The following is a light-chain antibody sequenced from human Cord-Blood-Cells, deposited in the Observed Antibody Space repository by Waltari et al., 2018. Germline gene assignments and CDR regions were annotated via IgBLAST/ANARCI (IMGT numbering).Light chain of an antibody. Sequence: EIVMTQSPAPLSVSPGERATLPCRASQSVSSNLAWYQQKPGQAPRLLSYGASTRATGIPARFSGSGSGTEFTLTISSLQSEDFAVYYCQQYNNWPFTFGPGTKVYIK. CDR1: QSVSSN. CDR3: QQYNNWPFT. CDR2: GAS. J-gene: IGKJ3*01. V-gene: IGKV3-15*01.